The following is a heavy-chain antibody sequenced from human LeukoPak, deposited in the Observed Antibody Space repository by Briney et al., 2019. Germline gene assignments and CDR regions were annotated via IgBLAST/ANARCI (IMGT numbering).Heavy chain of an antibody. J-gene: IGHJ4*02. V-gene: IGHV4-34*01. CDR1: GGSFSGYY. Sequence: SETLSLTCAVYGGSFSGYYWSWIRQPPGKGLEWIGEVNHIGDTNYNPSLKSRVTISVDTSKNQFSLDLSSVTAADTAVYYCARGEGDYWGRGTLVTVSS. CDR2: VNHIGDT. CDR3: ARGEGDY.